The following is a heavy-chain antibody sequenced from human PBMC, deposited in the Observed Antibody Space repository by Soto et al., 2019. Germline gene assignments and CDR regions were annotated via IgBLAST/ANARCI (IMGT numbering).Heavy chain of an antibody. CDR2: IKSKTDGGTT. J-gene: IGHJ4*02. V-gene: IGHV3-15*01. Sequence: PGRSPRLSCAASGFTLSNAWMSWVRQAPGKGLEWVGRIKSKTDGGTTDYAAPVKGRFTISRDDSKNTLYLQMNSLKTEDTAVYYCTTGYYDILTGYYSNDYWGQGTLVTVSS. CDR3: TTGYYDILTGYYSNDY. D-gene: IGHD3-9*01. CDR1: GFTLSNAW.